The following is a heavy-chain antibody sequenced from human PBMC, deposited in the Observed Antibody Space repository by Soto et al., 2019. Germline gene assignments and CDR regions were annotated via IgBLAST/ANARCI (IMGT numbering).Heavy chain of an antibody. Sequence: QVQLVQSGAEVKKPGASVKVSCKASGYTFTSYDINWVRQATGQGLEWMGWMNPNSGNTGYAQKFQRRVTMTRTTSISTAYMVLSSLRSEATAVYYCAREHSSSWRFDYWGQGTLVTVSS. CDR1: GYTFTSYD. CDR2: MNPNSGNT. D-gene: IGHD6-13*01. V-gene: IGHV1-8*01. CDR3: AREHSSSWRFDY. J-gene: IGHJ4*02.